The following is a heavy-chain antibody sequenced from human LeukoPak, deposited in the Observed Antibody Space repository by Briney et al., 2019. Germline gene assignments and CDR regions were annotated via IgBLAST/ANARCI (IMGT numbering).Heavy chain of an antibody. D-gene: IGHD4-11*01. CDR1: GFSFSDYF. J-gene: IGHJ3*02. CDR3: ARSWAKDYPDGFDI. V-gene: IGHV3-11*01. CDR2: ISSSGSTM. Sequence: GGSLRLSCAASGFSFSDYFMGWIRQAPGKGLEWVSYISSSGSTMYYADSVKGRFTISRDNAKNSLYLQMNSLRAEDTAVYYCARSWAKDYPDGFDIWGQGTMVTVPS.